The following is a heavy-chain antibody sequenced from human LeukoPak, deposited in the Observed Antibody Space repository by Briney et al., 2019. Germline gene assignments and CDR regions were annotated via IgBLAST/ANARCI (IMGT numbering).Heavy chain of an antibody. Sequence: SETLSLTCSVSGGSVTSGTYHWGWIRQPPGKGLEGIGSVYFDGGTHYNPSLQSRVTVSVDTSKNQFSLRLSSVTAADTALYYCARDHYYDGRGRFDPWGQGTLVTVSS. CDR1: GGSVTSGTYH. J-gene: IGHJ5*02. D-gene: IGHD3-16*01. CDR2: VYFDGGT. V-gene: IGHV4-39*07. CDR3: ARDHYYDGRGRFDP.